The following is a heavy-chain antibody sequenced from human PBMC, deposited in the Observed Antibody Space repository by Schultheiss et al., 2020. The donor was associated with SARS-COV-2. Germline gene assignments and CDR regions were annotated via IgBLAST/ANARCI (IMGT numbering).Heavy chain of an antibody. V-gene: IGHV4-59*01. D-gene: IGHD5-18*01. CDR1: GGSISSYY. Sequence: SETLSLTCTVSGGSISSYYWSWIRQPPGKGLEWIGYIYYSGSTNYNPSLKSRVTISVDTSKNQFSLKLSSVTAADTAVYYCATRAALVRYYGLDVWGQGTTVTVSS. CDR2: IYYSGST. CDR3: ATRAALVRYYGLDV. J-gene: IGHJ6*02.